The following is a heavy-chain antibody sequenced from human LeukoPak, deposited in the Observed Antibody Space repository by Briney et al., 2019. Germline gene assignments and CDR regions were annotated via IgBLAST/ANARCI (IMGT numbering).Heavy chain of an antibody. V-gene: IGHV4-39*07. D-gene: IGHD5-18*01. Sequence: SETLSLTCTVSGGSISSSSYYWGWIRQPPGKGLEWIGSIYYSGSTNYNPSLKSRVTISVDTSKNQFSLKLSSVTAADTAVYYCARVMYSYGPYFDYWGQGTLVTVSS. J-gene: IGHJ4*02. CDR1: GGSISSSSYY. CDR3: ARVMYSYGPYFDY. CDR2: IYYSGST.